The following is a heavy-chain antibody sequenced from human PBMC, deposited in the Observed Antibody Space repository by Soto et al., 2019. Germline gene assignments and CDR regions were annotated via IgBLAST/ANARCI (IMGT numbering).Heavy chain of an antibody. V-gene: IGHV4-4*07. CDR1: GASISGFY. CDR2: IYATGTT. CDR3: VRDGTKTLRDWFDP. J-gene: IGHJ5*02. D-gene: IGHD1-1*01. Sequence: SETLSLTCTVSGASISGFYWSWIRKSAGKGLEWIGRIYATGTTDYNPSPKSRVMMSVDTSKKQFSLKLRSVTAADTAVYYCVRDGTKTLRDWFDPWGQGISVTVYS.